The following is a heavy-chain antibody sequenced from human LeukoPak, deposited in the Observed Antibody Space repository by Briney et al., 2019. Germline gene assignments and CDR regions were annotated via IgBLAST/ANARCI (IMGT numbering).Heavy chain of an antibody. CDR1: GFTFSTYA. Sequence: GGSLRLSCAASGFTFSTYAMSWVRQAPGKGLEWVSTFTGGEGITHYADSVKGRFTISRDNSKNTLYLQMNSLKVEDTAVYYCAKGVSSSWRGYFDYWGQGTLVTVSS. V-gene: IGHV3-23*01. CDR3: AKGVSSSWRGYFDY. D-gene: IGHD6-13*01. J-gene: IGHJ4*02. CDR2: FTGGEGIT.